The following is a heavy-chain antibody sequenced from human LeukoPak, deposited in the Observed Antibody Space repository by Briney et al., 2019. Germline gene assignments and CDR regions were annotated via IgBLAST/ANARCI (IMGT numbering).Heavy chain of an antibody. D-gene: IGHD3-3*01. J-gene: IGHJ5*02. CDR1: GFTFSSCA. V-gene: IGHV3-23*01. CDR2: ISGSGGST. Sequence: QSGGSLRLSCAASGFTFSSCAMSWVRQAPGKGLEWVSAISGSGGSTYYADSVKGRFTISRDNSKNTLYLQMNSLRAEDTAVYYCAKSLRFLDRFDPWGQGTLVTVSS. CDR3: AKSLRFLDRFDP.